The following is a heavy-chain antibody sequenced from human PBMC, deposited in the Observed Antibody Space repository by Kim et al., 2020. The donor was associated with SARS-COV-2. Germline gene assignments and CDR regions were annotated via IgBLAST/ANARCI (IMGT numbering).Heavy chain of an antibody. CDR2: IYSGGST. J-gene: IGHJ4*02. Sequence: GGSLRLSCAASGFTFSSNDMSWVRQAPGKGLEWVSVIYSGGSTYYSDSVKSRCTISRDNSKNTLYLQMNSLRAEDTAVYYCASALGELPDYWGQGTLVTVSS. CDR1: GFTFSSND. V-gene: IGHV3-53*01. D-gene: IGHD1-7*01. CDR3: ASALGELPDY.